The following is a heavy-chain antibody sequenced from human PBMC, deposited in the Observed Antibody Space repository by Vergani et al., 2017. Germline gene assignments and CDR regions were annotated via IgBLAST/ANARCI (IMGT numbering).Heavy chain of an antibody. J-gene: IGHJ4*02. CDR3: AGSVRSIAARDYFDY. D-gene: IGHD6-6*01. CDR1: GFTFDDYA. V-gene: IGHV3-9*01. Sequence: EVQLVESGGGLVQPGRSLRLSCAASGFTFDDYAMHWVRQAPGKGLEWVSGISWNSGSIGYADSVKGRFTISRDNAKNSLYLQMNSLRAEDTALYYCAGSVRSIAARDYFDYWGQGTLVTVSS. CDR2: ISWNSGSI.